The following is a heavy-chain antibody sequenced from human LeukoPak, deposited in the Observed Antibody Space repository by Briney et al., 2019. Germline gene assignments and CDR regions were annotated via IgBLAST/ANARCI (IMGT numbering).Heavy chain of an antibody. CDR3: ARGPSGAIRFAY. J-gene: IGHJ4*02. Sequence: SETLSLTCTVSGGSISSGVYYWSWIRQPPGKNLEWIGYIYYSGSTNYNPSLRSRVTMSVDTSKKQFSLKMSSVTAADTAVYYCARGPSGAIRFAYWGQGTLVTVSS. CDR1: GGSISSGVYY. D-gene: IGHD3-3*02. CDR2: IYYSGST. V-gene: IGHV4-30-4*01.